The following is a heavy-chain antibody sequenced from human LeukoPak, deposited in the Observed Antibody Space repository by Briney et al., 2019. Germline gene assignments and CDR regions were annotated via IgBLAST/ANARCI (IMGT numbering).Heavy chain of an antibody. CDR3: ARGLKGGLTIFGVVREYYFDY. J-gene: IGHJ4*02. CDR2: INHSGST. CDR1: GFTFSSYS. D-gene: IGHD3-3*01. Sequence: PGGSLRLSCAASGFTFSSYSMNWIRQPPGKGLEWIGEINHSGSTNYNPSLKSRVTISVDTSKNQFSLKLSSVAAADTAVYYCARGLKGGLTIFGVVREYYFDYWGQGTLVTVSS. V-gene: IGHV4-34*01.